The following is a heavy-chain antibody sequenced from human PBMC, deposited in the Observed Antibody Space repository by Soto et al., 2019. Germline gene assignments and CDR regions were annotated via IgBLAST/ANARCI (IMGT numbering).Heavy chain of an antibody. D-gene: IGHD3-3*01. CDR2: IYSGGST. J-gene: IGHJ4*02. CDR1: GFTVSSNY. Sequence: PGGSLRLSCAASGFTVSSNYMSWVRQAPGKGLEWVSVIYSGGSTYYADSVKGRFTISRDNSKNTLYLQMNSLRAEDTAVYYCARGLRFLEWFLAYFDYWGQGTLVPVSS. CDR3: ARGLRFLEWFLAYFDY. V-gene: IGHV3-53*01.